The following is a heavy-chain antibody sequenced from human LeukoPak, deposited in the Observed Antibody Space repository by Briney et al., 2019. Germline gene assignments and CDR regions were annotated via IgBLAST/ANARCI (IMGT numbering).Heavy chain of an antibody. CDR1: GFTFSSYW. D-gene: IGHD4-23*01. CDR2: IKQDGSEK. V-gene: IGHV3-7*01. CDR3: AREAHYGGNQPYYYGMDV. Sequence: GGSLRLSCAASGFTFSSYWMSWVRQAPGKGLEWVVNIKQDGSEKYYVDSVKGRFTISRDNAKNSLYLQMNSLRAEDTAVYYCAREAHYGGNQPYYYGMDVWGQGTTVTVSS. J-gene: IGHJ6*02.